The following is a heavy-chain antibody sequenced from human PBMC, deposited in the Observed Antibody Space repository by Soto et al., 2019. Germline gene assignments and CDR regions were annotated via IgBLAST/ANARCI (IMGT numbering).Heavy chain of an antibody. V-gene: IGHV1-69*13. CDR2: IIPVFGKA. CDR1: GGTFSNFA. Sequence: SVKVSCKASGGTFSNFAINWVRQAPGQGLEWMGGIIPVFGKAKYAQRFQGRVQFTADESTSTAYMEVNSLTSEDTAVYYCARGSPTTVTTWFDPWGQGTLVTV. CDR3: ARGSPTTVTTWFDP. D-gene: IGHD4-17*01. J-gene: IGHJ5*02.